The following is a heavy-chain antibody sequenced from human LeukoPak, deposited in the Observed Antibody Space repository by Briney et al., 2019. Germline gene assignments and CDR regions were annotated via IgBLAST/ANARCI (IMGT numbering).Heavy chain of an antibody. J-gene: IGHJ4*02. D-gene: IGHD1-26*01. CDR2: ISSGATTT. V-gene: IGHV3-48*04. Sequence: GGSLRLSCAASGFTLTSDSMNWVRQALGKGLEWISYISSGATTTYYADFVKGRFTISRDNAKNSLYLQMNSLRVDDTAVYYCAKGTVGAKYWGQGTLVIVSS. CDR3: AKGTVGAKY. CDR1: GFTLTSDS.